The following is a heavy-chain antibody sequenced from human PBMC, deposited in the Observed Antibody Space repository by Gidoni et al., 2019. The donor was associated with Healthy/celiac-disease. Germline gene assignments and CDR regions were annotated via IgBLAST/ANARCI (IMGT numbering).Heavy chain of an antibody. CDR1: GSPFGRSA. D-gene: IGHD2-21*01. CDR2: IRSKAKSYAT. CDR3: TIVVVRRGYYFYYGMDV. V-gene: IGHV3-73*02. Sequence: EVQLVELGGGLVQPGGSRKLSCAASGSPFGRSAMTWGRQASGKGLGGVGRIRSKAKSYATAYAATVQARFPISRDVSKTTGYLQMNSLKTEDTAVYYCTIVVVRRGYYFYYGMDVWGQGTTVTVSS. J-gene: IGHJ6*02.